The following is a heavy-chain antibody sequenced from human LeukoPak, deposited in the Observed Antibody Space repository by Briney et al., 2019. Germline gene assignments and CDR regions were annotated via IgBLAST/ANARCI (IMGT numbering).Heavy chain of an antibody. V-gene: IGHV3-30*04. D-gene: IGHD6-6*01. CDR3: ARPRTDY. J-gene: IGHJ4*02. CDR1: GFTFSSYA. Sequence: PGGPLRLSCAASGFTFSSYAMHWVHQAPGKGLEWVAVISYDGSNKYYADSVKGRFTISRDNSKNTLYLQMNSLRAEDTAVYYCARPRTDYWGQGTLVTVSS. CDR2: ISYDGSNK.